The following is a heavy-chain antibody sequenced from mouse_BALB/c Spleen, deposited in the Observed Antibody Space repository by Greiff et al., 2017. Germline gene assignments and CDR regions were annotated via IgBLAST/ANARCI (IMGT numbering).Heavy chain of an antibody. Sequence: VQLQQSGPELVKPGASVKISCKTSGYTFTEYTMHWVKQSHGKSLEWIGNINPNNGGTSYNQKFKGKATLTVNKSSSTAYMELRSLTSEDSAVYYCATSTRDGNYVAWFAYWGQGTLVTVSA. CDR1: GYTFTEYT. CDR3: ATSTRDGNYVAWFAY. D-gene: IGHD2-1*01. J-gene: IGHJ3*01. V-gene: IGHV1-22*01. CDR2: INPNNGGT.